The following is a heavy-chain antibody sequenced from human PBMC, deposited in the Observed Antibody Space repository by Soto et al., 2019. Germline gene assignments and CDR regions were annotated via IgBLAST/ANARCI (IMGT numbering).Heavy chain of an antibody. CDR1: GGPFSGYY. CDR2: INHSGST. CDR3: ARVLVLMVYATNWFDP. V-gene: IGHV4-34*01. Sequence: SETLSLTCAVYGGPFSGYYWSWIRQPPGKGLEWIGEINHSGSTNYNPSLKSRVTISVDTSKNQFSLKLSSVTAADTAVYYCARVLVLMVYATNWFDPWGQGTLVTVSS. D-gene: IGHD2-8*01. J-gene: IGHJ5*02.